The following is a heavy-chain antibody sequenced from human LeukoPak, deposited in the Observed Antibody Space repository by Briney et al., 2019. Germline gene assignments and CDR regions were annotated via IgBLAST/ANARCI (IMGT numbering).Heavy chain of an antibody. Sequence: PGGSLRLSCAASGVIISSYAMSWVRQAPGKGLEWVSAINGRGDNTYYADFVKGRFTISRDNSKSTVYLQMNSLRTEDTAVYYCAKDRVSPGFNWFDPWGPGTLVTVSS. CDR3: AKDRVSPGFNWFDP. D-gene: IGHD2/OR15-2a*01. CDR2: INGRGDNT. J-gene: IGHJ5*02. CDR1: GVIISSYA. V-gene: IGHV3-23*01.